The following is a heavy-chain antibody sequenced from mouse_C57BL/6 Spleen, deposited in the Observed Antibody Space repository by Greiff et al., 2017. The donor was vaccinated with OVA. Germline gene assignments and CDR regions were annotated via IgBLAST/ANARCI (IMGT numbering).Heavy chain of an antibody. CDR1: GFNIKDYY. CDR3: ATHYYGSSYEYFDV. D-gene: IGHD1-1*01. J-gene: IGHJ1*03. Sequence: EVMLVESGAELVKPGASVKLSCTASGFNIKDYYMHWVKQRTEQGLEWIGRIDPEDGETKSAPKFQGKATITADTSSNTAYLQLSSLTSEDTAVYYCATHYYGSSYEYFDVWGTGTTVTVSS. CDR2: IDPEDGET. V-gene: IGHV14-2*01.